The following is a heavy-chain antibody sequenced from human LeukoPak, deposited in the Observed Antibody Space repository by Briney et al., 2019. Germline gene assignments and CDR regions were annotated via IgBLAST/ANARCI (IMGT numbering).Heavy chain of an antibody. Sequence: GASVKVSCKASGYTFTGYYMHWVRQTPGQGLEWMGWINPNSGGTNYAQKFQGRVTMTRDTSISTAYMELSRLRSDDTAVYYCAREEPNSSGYYNFDYWGQGTLVTVSS. D-gene: IGHD3-22*01. CDR3: AREEPNSSGYYNFDY. V-gene: IGHV1-2*02. J-gene: IGHJ4*02. CDR1: GYTFTGYY. CDR2: INPNSGGT.